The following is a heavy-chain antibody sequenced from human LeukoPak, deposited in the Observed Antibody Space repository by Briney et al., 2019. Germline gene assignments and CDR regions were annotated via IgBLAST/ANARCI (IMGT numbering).Heavy chain of an antibody. V-gene: IGHV3-7*03. D-gene: IGHD5-18*01. Sequence: PGGSLRLSCAASGFTFSSYWMSWVRQAPGKGLEWVANIKQDGSEKYYVDSVKGRFTISGDNAKNSLYLQMNSLRAEDTAVYYCARDSVDTAMATLELWVYWGQGTLVTVSS. J-gene: IGHJ4*02. CDR2: IKQDGSEK. CDR3: ARDSVDTAMATLELWVY. CDR1: GFTFSSYW.